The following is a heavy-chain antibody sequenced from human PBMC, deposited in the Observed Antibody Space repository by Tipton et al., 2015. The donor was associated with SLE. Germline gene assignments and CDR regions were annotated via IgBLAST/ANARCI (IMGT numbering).Heavy chain of an antibody. V-gene: IGHV5-51*03. J-gene: IGHJ4*02. CDR2: IYPGDSDT. D-gene: IGHD1-14*01. Sequence: QSGDEVKKPGESLTISCKGSGYSFTSYWIGWVRQMPGKGLEWMGIIYPGDSDTRYSPSFQGQVTISADKSISTAYLQWSSLKASDTAMYYCASSLVVTGNQFDYWGQGTLVTVSS. CDR1: GYSFTSYW. CDR3: ASSLVVTGNQFDY.